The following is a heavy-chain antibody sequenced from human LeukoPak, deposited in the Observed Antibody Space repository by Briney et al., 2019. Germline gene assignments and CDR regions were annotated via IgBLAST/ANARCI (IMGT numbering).Heavy chain of an antibody. CDR3: AKDSTAMGLYYFDY. CDR2: INRDETDI. D-gene: IGHD5-18*01. V-gene: IGHV3-7*01. Sequence: PGGSLRLSCAASGFNFNSYMGWVRQAPEDGLEWVAIINRDETDIYYVDSVKGRFTISRDNAKSSLFLEMNSLRVEDTGVYYCAKDSTAMGLYYFDYWGQGTLVTVSS. CDR1: GFNFNSY. J-gene: IGHJ4*02.